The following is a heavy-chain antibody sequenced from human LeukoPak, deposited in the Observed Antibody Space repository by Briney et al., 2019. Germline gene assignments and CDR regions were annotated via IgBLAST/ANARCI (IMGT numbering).Heavy chain of an antibody. J-gene: IGHJ5*02. V-gene: IGHV4-59*01. D-gene: IGHD3-10*01. Sequence: SQTLSLTCTVSGGSISSYYWSWIRQPPGKGLEWIGYINYSGSTNYNPSLESRVTISVDRSKNQFSLKLSSVTAADTAVYYCVRDLTGAGFDPWGQGTLVTVSS. CDR1: GGSISSYY. CDR2: INYSGST. CDR3: VRDLTGAGFDP.